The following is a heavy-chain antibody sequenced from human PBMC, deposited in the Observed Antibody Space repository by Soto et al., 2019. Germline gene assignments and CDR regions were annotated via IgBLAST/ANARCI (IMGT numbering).Heavy chain of an antibody. CDR2: IYHRGTT. V-gene: IGHV4-4*02. Sequence: SDTLSLTCAVSSGSISSSNWWSWVRQPPCKGLEWIVEIYHRGTTNYNPSLKSRVTISVDTSKNQFSLKLISVTAADTAVYYCARREGKDYGSGSYSVFDYWGQGTLVTVSS. CDR1: SGSISSSNW. CDR3: ARREGKDYGSGSYSVFDY. D-gene: IGHD3-10*01. J-gene: IGHJ4*02.